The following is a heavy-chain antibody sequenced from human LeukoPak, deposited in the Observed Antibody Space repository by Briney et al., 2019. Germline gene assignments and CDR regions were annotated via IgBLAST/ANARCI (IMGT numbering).Heavy chain of an antibody. CDR2: IYYSGST. Sequence: KSSQTPSLTCTVSGGSISSYYWSWIRQPPGKGLEWIGYIYYSGSTNYNPSLKSRVTISVDMSKNQFSLKLSSVTAADTAVYYCARNAAVAGMIFDYWGQGTLVTVSS. V-gene: IGHV4-59*01. CDR3: ARNAAVAGMIFDY. D-gene: IGHD6-19*01. J-gene: IGHJ4*02. CDR1: GGSISSYY.